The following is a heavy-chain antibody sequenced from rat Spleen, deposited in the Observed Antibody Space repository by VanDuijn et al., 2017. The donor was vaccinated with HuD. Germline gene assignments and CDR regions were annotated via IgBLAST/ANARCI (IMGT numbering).Heavy chain of an antibody. CDR3: ARSEGTHYYLPFAD. CDR1: GYSITSNY. V-gene: IGHV3-1*01. CDR2: ISYSGST. J-gene: IGHJ3*01. D-gene: IGHD1-12*02. Sequence: EVQLQESGPGLVKPSQSLSLTCSVTGYSITSNYWGWIRKFPGNKMEWIGHISYSGSTSYNPSLKSRISITRDTSKNQFFLQVNSLTTDDTATYYCARSEGTHYYLPFADWGQGTLVTVSS.